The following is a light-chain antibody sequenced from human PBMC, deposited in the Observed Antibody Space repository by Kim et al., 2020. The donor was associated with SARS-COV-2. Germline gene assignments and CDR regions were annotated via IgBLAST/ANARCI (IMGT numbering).Light chain of an antibody. J-gene: IGLJ2*01. CDR3: QAWDSSTVV. V-gene: IGLV3-1*01. Sequence: VTPGQTASITCSGDKLGDKYACWYQQKPGQSPVLVIYQDSKRPSGIPERFSGSNSGNAATLTISGTQAMDEADYYCQAWDSSTVVFGGGTQLTVL. CDR2: QDS. CDR1: KLGDKY.